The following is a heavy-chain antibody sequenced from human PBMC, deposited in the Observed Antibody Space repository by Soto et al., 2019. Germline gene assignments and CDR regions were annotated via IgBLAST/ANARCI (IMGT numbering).Heavy chain of an antibody. V-gene: IGHV3-23*01. D-gene: IGHD3-22*01. CDR1: GFTFSSYA. Sequence: EVQLLESGGGLVQPGGSLRLSCAASGFTFSSYAMSWVGQAPGKGLECVSGISGSGGTTYYADSVKGRFTLSRDNSKNTLYLQMNSLRAEDTAVYYCARRPYDNSGYFYDYWGQGTLVTVSS. J-gene: IGHJ4*02. CDR3: ARRPYDNSGYFYDY. CDR2: ISGSGGTT.